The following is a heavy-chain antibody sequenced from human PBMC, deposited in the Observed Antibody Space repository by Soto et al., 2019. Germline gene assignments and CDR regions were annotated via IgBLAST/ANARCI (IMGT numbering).Heavy chain of an antibody. CDR3: VRGGYRTLAWFDH. CDR2: TEHSGTT. Sequence: QVQVQESGPGLVKPSETLSLTCTVSGGSISNYFWSWIRQSPGTGLEWIANTEHSGTTNFNLSLKGQVHISIYSSKNKVSLRLKSVTAADTAVYYCVRGGYRTLAWFDHWGQGALFTVSS. D-gene: IGHD5-18*01. J-gene: IGHJ5*02. CDR1: GGSISNYF. V-gene: IGHV4-59*03.